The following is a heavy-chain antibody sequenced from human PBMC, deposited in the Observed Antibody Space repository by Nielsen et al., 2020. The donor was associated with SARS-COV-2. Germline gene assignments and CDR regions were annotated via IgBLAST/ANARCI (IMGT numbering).Heavy chain of an antibody. Sequence: GGSLRLSCAASGFTFSDYYMSWIRQAPGKGLEWVSYISSSSSYTNYADSVKGRFTISRDNAKNSLYLQMNSLRAEDTAVYYCARGGLLWFGEGELNFDYWGQGTLVTVSS. CDR2: ISSSSSYT. CDR1: GFTFSDYY. J-gene: IGHJ4*02. V-gene: IGHV3-11*05. CDR3: ARGGLLWFGEGELNFDY. D-gene: IGHD3-10*01.